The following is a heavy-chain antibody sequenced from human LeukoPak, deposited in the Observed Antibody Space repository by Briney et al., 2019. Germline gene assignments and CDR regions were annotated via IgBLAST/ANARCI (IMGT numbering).Heavy chain of an antibody. CDR1: GYTFTGYH. D-gene: IGHD6-19*01. V-gene: IGHV1-2*02. Sequence: GASVKVSCKASGYTFTGYHMHWVRQAPGQGLEWMGWINPNSGGTNYAQKFQGRVTMTRDTSISTACMELSRLRSDDTAVYYCARNPGIAVAGVLDPWGQGTLATVSS. CDR2: INPNSGGT. J-gene: IGHJ5*02. CDR3: ARNPGIAVAGVLDP.